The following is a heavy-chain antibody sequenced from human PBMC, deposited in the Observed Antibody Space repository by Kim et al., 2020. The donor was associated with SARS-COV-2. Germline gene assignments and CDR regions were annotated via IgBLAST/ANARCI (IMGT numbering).Heavy chain of an antibody. Sequence: SETLSLTCAVYGGSFSGYYWSWIRQPPGKGLEWIGEINHSGSTNYNPSLKSRVTISVDTSKNQFSLKLRSVTAADTAVYYCARGSMIAAAGSYYYYYGMDVWGQGTTVTVSS. V-gene: IGHV4-34*01. J-gene: IGHJ6*02. D-gene: IGHD6-13*01. CDR1: GGSFSGYY. CDR2: INHSGST. CDR3: ARGSMIAAAGSYYYYYGMDV.